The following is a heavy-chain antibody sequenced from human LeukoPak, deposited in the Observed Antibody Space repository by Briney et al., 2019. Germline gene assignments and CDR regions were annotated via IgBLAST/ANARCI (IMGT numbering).Heavy chain of an antibody. V-gene: IGHV3-23*01. D-gene: IGHD3-10*01. Sequence: GGSLRLSCAASGFTFSSYSMNWVRQAPGKGLEWDSTISGSGGSTYYADSVKGRFTISRDNSKNTLYLQMNSLRAEDTAVYYCAKNLYYYGSGTQSFDYWGQGTLVTVSS. CDR1: GFTFSSYS. J-gene: IGHJ4*02. CDR2: ISGSGGST. CDR3: AKNLYYYGSGTQSFDY.